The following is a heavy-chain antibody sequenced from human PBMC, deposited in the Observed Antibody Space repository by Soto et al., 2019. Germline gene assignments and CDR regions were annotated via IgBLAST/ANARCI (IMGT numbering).Heavy chain of an antibody. CDR2: IYYSGST. J-gene: IGHJ4*02. V-gene: IGHV4-39*01. CDR3: ARNYDRNGYYCPYYFDY. Sequence: PSETLSLTCTVSGGSISSNNYYWGWIRQPPGKGLEWIGSIYYSGSTYYNPSLKSRLTISLDTPKNQFSLKLNSVTAADTAVYFCARNYDRNGYYCPYYFDYWGQGTLVTVSS. CDR1: GGSISSNNYY. D-gene: IGHD3-22*01.